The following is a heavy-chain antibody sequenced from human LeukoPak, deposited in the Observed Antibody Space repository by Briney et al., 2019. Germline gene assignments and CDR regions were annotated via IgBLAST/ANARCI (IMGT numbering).Heavy chain of an antibody. V-gene: IGHV4-59*01. J-gene: IGHJ6*03. CDR3: ARVLGYCSSTSCYGAYYYYYMDV. Sequence: SETLSLTCTVSGGSISSYYWSWLRQPPGKGLEWIGYIYYSGSTNYNPSLKSRVTISVDTSKSQFSLKLSSVTAADTAVYYCARVLGYCSSTSCYGAYYYYYMDVWGKGTTVTVSS. D-gene: IGHD2-2*01. CDR2: IYYSGST. CDR1: GGSISSYY.